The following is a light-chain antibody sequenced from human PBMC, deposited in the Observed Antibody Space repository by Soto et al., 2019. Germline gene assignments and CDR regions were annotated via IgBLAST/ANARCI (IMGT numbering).Light chain of an antibody. CDR3: QSYDSSRSPLYV. V-gene: IGLV1-40*01. J-gene: IGLJ1*01. CDR2: ANN. CDR1: SSNIGAGYD. Sequence: QSVLTQPPSVSGAPGQRVSISCTGSSSNIGAGYDVHWYQHLPGTAPKLLIYANNNRPSGVPDRFSGSKSGTSASLAITGLQAEDEDDYYCQSYDSSRSPLYVFGTGTKLTVL.